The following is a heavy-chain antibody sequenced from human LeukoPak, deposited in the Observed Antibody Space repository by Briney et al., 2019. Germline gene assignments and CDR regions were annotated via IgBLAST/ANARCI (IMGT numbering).Heavy chain of an antibody. CDR3: ARGGSDYDSSGYLGYFDY. CDR2: INPSGGST. CDR1: GYTFTSYY. V-gene: IGHV1-46*01. J-gene: IGHJ4*02. Sequence: ASVKVSCKASGYTFTSYYMHWVRQAPGQGLEWMVIINPSGGSTSYAQKFQGRVTMTRDTSTSTVYMELSSLRSEDTAVYYCARGGSDYDSSGYLGYFDYWGQGTLVTVSS. D-gene: IGHD3-22*01.